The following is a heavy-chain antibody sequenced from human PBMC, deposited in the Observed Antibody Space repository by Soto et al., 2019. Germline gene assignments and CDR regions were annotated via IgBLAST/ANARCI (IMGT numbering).Heavy chain of an antibody. CDR2: INYNGAA. V-gene: IGHV4-30-4*01. D-gene: IGHD3-3*01. CDR3: ERAVQSKILLFGKLTRGDYYDGMDV. CDR1: GGSINVGDYH. J-gene: IGHJ6*02. Sequence: SETLSLTCSVSGGSINVGDYHWSWIRQAPGKGLEWIGSINYNGAASYNPSLETRLTISVDAAKNQFSLKVRSITAAETAVYYCERAVQSKILLFGKLTRGDYYDGMDVWGQGTKVTVSS.